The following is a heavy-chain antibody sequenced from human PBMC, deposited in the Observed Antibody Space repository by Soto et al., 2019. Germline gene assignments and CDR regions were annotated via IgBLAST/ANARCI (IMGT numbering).Heavy chain of an antibody. CDR2: IYYSGST. CDR3: ARPSPVVTDV. J-gene: IGHJ6*02. Sequence: SETLSLTCAVYGGSISSGDYYWSWIRQPPGKGLEWIGYIYYSGSTYYNPSLKSRVTISVDTSKNQFSLKLSSVTAADTAVYYCARPSPVVTDVWGQGTTVTVSS. CDR1: GGSISSGDYY. V-gene: IGHV4-30-4*01. D-gene: IGHD5-18*01.